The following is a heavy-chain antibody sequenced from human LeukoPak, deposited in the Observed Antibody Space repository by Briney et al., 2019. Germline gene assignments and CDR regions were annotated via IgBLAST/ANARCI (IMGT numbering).Heavy chain of an antibody. Sequence: TSETLSLTCAVYGWSFNDYYWNWIRQPPGKGLECIGEINARGDTNYNPSLKSRVTISVDTSKKQFSLRLTSMIAADTALYYCARGQVPAARGYNWFDPWGQGTLVTVSS. CDR2: INARGDT. CDR3: ARGQVPAARGYNWFDP. D-gene: IGHD2-2*01. CDR1: GWSFNDYY. V-gene: IGHV4-34*01. J-gene: IGHJ5*02.